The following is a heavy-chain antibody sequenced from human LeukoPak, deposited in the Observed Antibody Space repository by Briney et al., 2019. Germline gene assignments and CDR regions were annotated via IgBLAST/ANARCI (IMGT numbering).Heavy chain of an antibody. CDR3: ATYCSSTSCSDN. J-gene: IGHJ4*02. V-gene: IGHV3-30*03. CDR1: GFTFSSYG. CDR2: ISYDGSNK. D-gene: IGHD2-2*01. Sequence: PSGGSLRLSCAASGFTFSSYGMHWVRQAPGKGLEWVAVISYDGSNKYYADSVKGRFTISRDNSKNTLYLQMNSLRAEDTAVYYCATYCSSTSCSDNWGQGTLVTVSA.